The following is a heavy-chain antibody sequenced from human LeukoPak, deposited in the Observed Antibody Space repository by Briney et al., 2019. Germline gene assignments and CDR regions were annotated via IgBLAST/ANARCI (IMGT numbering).Heavy chain of an antibody. D-gene: IGHD2-21*01. Sequence: GESLKISWKGSGYTYGTYWIGWVRQMPGKGLEWMGIIYPGDSDTRYSPSFQGQVTISVDKSISTAYLQWSSLKASDTAIYYCARTYCGGECYFSPPQSSFDLWGQGTLVTVSS. CDR3: ARTYCGGECYFSPPQSSFDL. J-gene: IGHJ3*01. CDR2: IYPGDSDT. V-gene: IGHV5-51*01. CDR1: GYTYGTYW.